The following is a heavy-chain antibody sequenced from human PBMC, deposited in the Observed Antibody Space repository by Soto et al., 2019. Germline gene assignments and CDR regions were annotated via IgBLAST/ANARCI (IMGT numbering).Heavy chain of an antibody. V-gene: IGHV1-46*01. CDR2: INPSGGST. CDR1: GYTFTSYY. Sequence: ASVKVSCTASGYTFTSYYMHWVRQAPGQGLELMGIINPSGGSTSYAQKFQGRVTMTRDTSTSTVYMELSSLRSEDTAVYYCARDYRSTYYYDSSGYPGAFDIWGQGTMVTV. CDR3: ARDYRSTYYYDSSGYPGAFDI. D-gene: IGHD3-22*01. J-gene: IGHJ3*02.